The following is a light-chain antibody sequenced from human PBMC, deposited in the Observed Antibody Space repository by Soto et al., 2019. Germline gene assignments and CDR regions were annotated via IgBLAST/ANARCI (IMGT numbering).Light chain of an antibody. CDR3: MQALQTPT. CDR1: QSLLHSNGYNY. Sequence: DIVMTQSPLSLPVTPGEPASISCRSSQSLLHSNGYNYLDWYLQTPGQSPQLLIYLGSNRASEVPDRFRGSVSGTDFTLKISRVEAEDVGVYYCMQALQTPTFGQGTKVEIK. J-gene: IGKJ1*01. CDR2: LGS. V-gene: IGKV2-28*01.